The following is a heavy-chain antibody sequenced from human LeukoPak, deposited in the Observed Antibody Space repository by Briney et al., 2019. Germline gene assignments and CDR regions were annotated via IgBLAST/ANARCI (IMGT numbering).Heavy chain of an antibody. CDR2: IWYDGSNK. J-gene: IGHJ6*03. D-gene: IGHD3-10*01. Sequence: GRTLRLSCAASGFTFSSYGMHWVRQAPGKGLEWVAVIWYDGSNKYYVDSVKGRFTISRDDSKNTLYLQMNSLRAEDTAVYYCAKDGDRGEYYYYYYMDVWGKGTTVTVSS. V-gene: IGHV3-33*06. CDR1: GFTFSSYG. CDR3: AKDGDRGEYYYYYYMDV.